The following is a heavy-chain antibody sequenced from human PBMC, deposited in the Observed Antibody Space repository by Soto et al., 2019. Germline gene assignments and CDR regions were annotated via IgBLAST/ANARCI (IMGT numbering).Heavy chain of an antibody. J-gene: IGHJ4*02. Sequence: SETLSLTCTVSGGSISSYYWSWIRQPPGKGLEWIGYIYYSGSTNYNPSLKSRVTISVDTSKNQFSLKLSSVTAADTAVYYCARAPGQQLVPPDYWGQGTPVTVSS. V-gene: IGHV4-59*01. CDR3: ARAPGQQLVPPDY. D-gene: IGHD6-13*01. CDR1: GGSISSYY. CDR2: IYYSGST.